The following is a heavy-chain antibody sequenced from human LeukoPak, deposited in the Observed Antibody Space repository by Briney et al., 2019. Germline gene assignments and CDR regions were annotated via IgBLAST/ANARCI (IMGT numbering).Heavy chain of an antibody. CDR3: VRDMSTADLDH. CDR1: GFTFSSYA. V-gene: IGHV3-23*01. CDR2: ISGSGDST. J-gene: IGHJ4*02. Sequence: GGSLRLSCAASGFTFSSYAMSWVRQALGKGLEWVSAISGSGDSTYYGDSVKGRFTISRDNSKNTLYLQMNSLRAEDTAVYYCVRDMSTADLDHWGLGTLVTVFS. D-gene: IGHD5/OR15-5a*01.